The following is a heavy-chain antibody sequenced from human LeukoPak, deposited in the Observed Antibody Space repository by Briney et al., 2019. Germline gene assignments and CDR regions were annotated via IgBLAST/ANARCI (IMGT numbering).Heavy chain of an antibody. J-gene: IGHJ4*02. D-gene: IGHD3-22*01. V-gene: IGHV3-23*01. CDR1: GFTFSSYA. Sequence: GGSLRLSCAASGFTFSSYAMSWVRQAPGKGLEWVSAISGSGGSTYYADSVKGRFTISRDNSKNTLYLQMNSLRAEDTAVYYCARFTMIVVVRRYYFDYWGQGTLVTVSS. CDR3: ARFTMIVVVRRYYFDY. CDR2: ISGSGGST.